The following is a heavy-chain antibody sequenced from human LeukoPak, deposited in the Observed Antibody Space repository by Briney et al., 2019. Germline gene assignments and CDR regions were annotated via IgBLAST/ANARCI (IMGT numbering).Heavy chain of an antibody. V-gene: IGHV3-30-3*01. CDR3: ARVYGRSGYYYFDH. J-gene: IGHJ4*02. Sequence: PGGSLRLSCAASGFTFSSYNMHWVRQAPGKGLEWVAVISNDGSNKYYADSVKGRLIISRDNSKNTLYLQMNSLRAEDTAVYYCARVYGRSGYYYFDHWGQGTLVTVSS. CDR2: ISNDGSNK. D-gene: IGHD3-22*01. CDR1: GFTFSSYN.